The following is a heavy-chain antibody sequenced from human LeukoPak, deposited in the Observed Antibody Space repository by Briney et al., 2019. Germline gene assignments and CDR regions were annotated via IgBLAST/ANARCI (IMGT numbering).Heavy chain of an antibody. V-gene: IGHV3-74*03. J-gene: IGHJ4*02. CDR1: GFTFSSSW. CDR3: ARDRGGVFDY. Sequence: GGSLRLSCAASGFTFSSSWRHWVRQAPGKGLVWVSHNNGEGINTMYAEPVKGRFTISRDNAKNTLYLQMNSLRAEDTAVYYCARDRGGVFDYWGQGTLVTVSS. D-gene: IGHD3-10*01. CDR2: NNGEGINT.